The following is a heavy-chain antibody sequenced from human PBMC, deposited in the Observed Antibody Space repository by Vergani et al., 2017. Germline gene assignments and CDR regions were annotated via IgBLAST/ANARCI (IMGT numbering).Heavy chain of an antibody. J-gene: IGHJ6*02. CDR3: ARDCTSGGCQDNYGMDV. Sequence: EVQLLESGGDLVQPGGSLRLSCTASGFIFSTYAMSWVRQAPGKGLEWVSGISASGAPTYYADSVKGRVTISRDNSKNTLYLQMNSLRVEDTAVYYCARDCTSGGCQDNYGMDVWGQGATVTVSS. V-gene: IGHV3-23*01. D-gene: IGHD2-8*01. CDR2: ISASGAPT. CDR1: GFIFSTYA.